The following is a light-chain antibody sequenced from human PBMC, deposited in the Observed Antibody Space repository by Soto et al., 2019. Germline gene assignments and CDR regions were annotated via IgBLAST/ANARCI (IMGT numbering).Light chain of an antibody. CDR3: PPRRNWPKVT. Sequence: EIVLTQSPATLSLSPGERATLSCRASQSVSSYLVWYQQKPGQAPRLLIFDSSIRATGVPARFSGSGSGTDVTLTISSLEPEDFAVYYRPPRRNWPKVTFGGGTKVEIK. CDR2: DSS. V-gene: IGKV3-11*01. J-gene: IGKJ4*01. CDR1: QSVSSY.